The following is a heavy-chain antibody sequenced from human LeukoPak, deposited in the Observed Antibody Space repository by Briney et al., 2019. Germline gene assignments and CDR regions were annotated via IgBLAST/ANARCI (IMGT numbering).Heavy chain of an antibody. J-gene: IGHJ4*02. CDR2: ISSSGGGT. CDR1: GFTFNNYV. V-gene: IGHV3-64D*09. D-gene: IGHD3-16*01. CDR3: VSLGPLHTYDS. Sequence: GGSLRLSCSASGFTFNNYVMHWVRQAPGKGLESVSAISSSGGGTYYADSVQGRFSISRDNSKNTLYLQMTTLRPEDTAAYYCVSLGPLHTYDSWGQGTLVTVSS.